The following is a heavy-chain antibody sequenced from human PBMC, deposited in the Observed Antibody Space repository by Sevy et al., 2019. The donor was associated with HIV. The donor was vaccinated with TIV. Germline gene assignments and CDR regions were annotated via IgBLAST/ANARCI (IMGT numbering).Heavy chain of an antibody. Sequence: GALRLSCAASGFTFSSYAMSWVRQAPGKGLEWVSAISGSGGSTYYADSVKGRFTISRDNSKNTLYLQMNSLRAEDTALYYCAKDPLKAAYGSGSGLAAFDIWGQGTMVTVSS. CDR1: GFTFSSYA. CDR3: AKDPLKAAYGSGSGLAAFDI. V-gene: IGHV3-23*01. CDR2: ISGSGGST. D-gene: IGHD3-10*01. J-gene: IGHJ3*02.